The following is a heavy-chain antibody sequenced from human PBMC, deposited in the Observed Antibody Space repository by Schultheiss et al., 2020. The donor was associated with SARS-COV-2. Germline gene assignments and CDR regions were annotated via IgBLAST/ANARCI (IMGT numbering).Heavy chain of an antibody. V-gene: IGHV4-4*07. J-gene: IGHJ4*02. D-gene: IGHD2-15*01. CDR3: ARAGYCSGGSCYSLLPYYFDY. CDR2: IYTSGST. Sequence: SETLSLTCTVSGGSISSYYWSWIRQPAGKGLEWIGRIYTSGSTNYNPSLKSRVTISVDTSKNQFSLKLSSVTAADTAVYYCARAGYCSGGSCYSLLPYYFDYWGQGTLVTVSS. CDR1: GGSISSYY.